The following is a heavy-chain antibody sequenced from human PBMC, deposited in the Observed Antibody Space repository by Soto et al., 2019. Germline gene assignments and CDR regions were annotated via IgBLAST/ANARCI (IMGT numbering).Heavy chain of an antibody. CDR1: GYTFTSYD. J-gene: IGHJ4*02. CDR3: ARDNYDSSGWRPYYFDY. D-gene: IGHD3-22*01. V-gene: IGHV1-8*01. CDR2: MNPNSGNT. Sequence: ASVKVSCKASGYTFTSYDINWVRQATGQGLEWMGWMNPNSGNTGYAQKFQGRVTMTTDTSISTAYMELRSLRSDDTAVYYCARDNYDSSGWRPYYFDYWGQGTLVTVSS.